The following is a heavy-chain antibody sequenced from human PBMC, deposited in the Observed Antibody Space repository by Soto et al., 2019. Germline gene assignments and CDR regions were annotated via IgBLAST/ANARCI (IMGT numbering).Heavy chain of an antibody. J-gene: IGHJ6*02. V-gene: IGHV3-23*01. CDR3: AKAVDFWSGQATTYYYYGMDV. Sequence: PGGSLRLSCAASGFTFSSYAMSWVRQAPGKGLEWVSAISGSGGSTYYADSVKGRFTISRDNSKNTLYLQMNSLRAEDTALYYCAKAVDFWSGQATTYYYYGMDVWGQGTTVTVSS. CDR2: ISGSGGST. CDR1: GFTFSSYA. D-gene: IGHD3-3*01.